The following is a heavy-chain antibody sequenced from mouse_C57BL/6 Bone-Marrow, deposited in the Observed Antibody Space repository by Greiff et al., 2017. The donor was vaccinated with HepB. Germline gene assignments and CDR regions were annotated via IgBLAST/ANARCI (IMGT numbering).Heavy chain of an antibody. CDR3: ARDGYYGSSYGYFDV. J-gene: IGHJ1*03. Sequence: EVQLQESGPGLVKPSQTVFLTCTVTGISITTGNYRWSWIRQFPGNKLEWIGYIYYSGTITYNPSLTSRTTITRDTPKNQFFLEMNSLTAEDTATYYCARDGYYGSSYGYFDVWGTGTTVTVSS. D-gene: IGHD1-1*01. V-gene: IGHV3-5*01. CDR1: GISITTGNYR. CDR2: IYYSGTI.